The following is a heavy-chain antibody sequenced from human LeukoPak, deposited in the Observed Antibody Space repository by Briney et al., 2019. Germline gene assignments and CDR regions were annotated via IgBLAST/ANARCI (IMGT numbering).Heavy chain of an antibody. CDR3: ARSSGYPFFDY. Sequence: GGSLRLSCEASGFTFSDYSMNWVRQAPGEGLEWLSYITSTSDTMYYADSVRGRFTSSRDNAKNSVYLQMNSLRAEDTAVYYCARSSGYPFFDYWGQGTLVTVSS. CDR2: ITSTSDTM. J-gene: IGHJ4*02. V-gene: IGHV3-48*01. D-gene: IGHD3-22*01. CDR1: GFTFSDYS.